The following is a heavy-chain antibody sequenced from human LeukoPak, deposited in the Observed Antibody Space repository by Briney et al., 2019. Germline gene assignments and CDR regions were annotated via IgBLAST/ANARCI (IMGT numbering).Heavy chain of an antibody. Sequence: GGSLRLSCAASGYTFSSYWMSWVRQAPGKGLEWVANIKQDGSEKYYVDSVKGRFTISRDNAKNSLYLQMNSLRAEDTAVYYCARDFYYDSSGYYYGYWGQGTLDTVSS. J-gene: IGHJ4*02. V-gene: IGHV3-7*01. CDR3: ARDFYYDSSGYYYGY. CDR1: GYTFSSYW. CDR2: IKQDGSEK. D-gene: IGHD3-22*01.